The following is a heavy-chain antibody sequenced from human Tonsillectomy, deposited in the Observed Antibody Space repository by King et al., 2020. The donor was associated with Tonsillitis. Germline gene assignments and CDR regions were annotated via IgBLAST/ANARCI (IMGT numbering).Heavy chain of an antibody. CDR2: IDWDDDK. D-gene: IGHD3-22*01. CDR3: ARIRRDMSLYYYDSSGYFGPFDY. J-gene: IGHJ4*02. CDR1: GFSLSTSGMC. V-gene: IGHV2-70*11. Sequence: VTLKESGPALVKPTQTLTLTCTFSGFSLSTSGMCVSWIRQPPGKALEWLARIDWDDDKYYSTSLKTRLTISKDTSKNQVVLTMTNMDPVDTATYYCARIRRDMSLYYYDSSGYFGPFDYWGQGTLVTVSS.